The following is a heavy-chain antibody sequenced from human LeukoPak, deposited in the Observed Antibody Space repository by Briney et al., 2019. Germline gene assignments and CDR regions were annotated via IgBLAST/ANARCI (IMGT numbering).Heavy chain of an antibody. CDR3: ARGLGF. V-gene: IGHV3-7*01. CDR1: EFTFNNYW. CDR2: IKQDGSEK. Sequence: GGSLRLSCAASEFTFNNYWMSWVRQAPGKGLEWVANIKQDGSEKYYVDSVKGRFTISRDNAKNSLYLQMNTLRAEDTAVYYCARGLGFWGQGTLVTVSS. J-gene: IGHJ4*02. D-gene: IGHD6-25*01.